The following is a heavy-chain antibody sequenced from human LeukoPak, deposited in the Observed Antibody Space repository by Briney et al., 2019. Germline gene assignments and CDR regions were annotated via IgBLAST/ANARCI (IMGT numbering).Heavy chain of an antibody. Sequence: SVKVSCKASGGTFSSYAISWLRQAPGQGLEWMGGIIPIFGTANYAQKFQGRVTITTDESTSTAYMELSSLRSEDTAVYYCASTPPAGFYYYYYMDVWGKGTTVTVSS. CDR3: ASTPPAGFYYYYYMDV. CDR1: GGTFSSYA. CDR2: IIPIFGTA. V-gene: IGHV1-69*05. J-gene: IGHJ6*03. D-gene: IGHD3-10*01.